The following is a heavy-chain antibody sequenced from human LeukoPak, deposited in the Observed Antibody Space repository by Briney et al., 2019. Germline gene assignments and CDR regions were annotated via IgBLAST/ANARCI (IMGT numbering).Heavy chain of an antibody. V-gene: IGHV1-24*01. D-gene: IGHD2-21*02. CDR3: ASDFR. CDR1: GYTLTELS. J-gene: IGHJ4*02. CDR2: FDPEDGET. Sequence: ASVKVSCKVSGYTLTELSMHWVRQAPGKGLEWMGGFDPEDGETIYAQEFQGRVTITADESTSTAYMELSSLRSEDTAVYYCASDFRWGQGTLVTVSS.